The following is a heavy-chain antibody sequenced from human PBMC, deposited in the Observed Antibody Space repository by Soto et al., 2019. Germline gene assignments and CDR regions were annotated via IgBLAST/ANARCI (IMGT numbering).Heavy chain of an antibody. CDR2: IYHSGST. CDR1: GGSISSSNW. Sequence: QVQLQESGPGLVKPSGTLSLTCAVSGGSISSSNWWSWVRQPPGKGLEWIGEIYHSGSTNYNPSLKSRVTISVDKSKNQFSLKLSSVTAADTAVYYCARGNYNRYSSSSRHPGVPGYYYYGMDVWGQGTTVTVSS. CDR3: ARGNYNRYSSSSRHPGVPGYYYYGMDV. V-gene: IGHV4-4*02. D-gene: IGHD6-6*01. J-gene: IGHJ6*02.